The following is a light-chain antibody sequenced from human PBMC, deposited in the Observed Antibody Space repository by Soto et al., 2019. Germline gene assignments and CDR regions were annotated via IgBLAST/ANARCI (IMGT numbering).Light chain of an antibody. CDR2: DVS. J-gene: IGLJ3*02. CDR3: SSYTSSGTWV. CDR1: SSDVGFYNY. V-gene: IGLV2-14*01. Sequence: QSVLTQPASVSGSPGQSITISCTGTSSDVGFYNYVCWYQQHPGKAPKLMIHDVSNRPSGVSNRFSGSKSCNTASLTISGLQAEDEADYYCSSYTSSGTWVFGGGTKLTVL.